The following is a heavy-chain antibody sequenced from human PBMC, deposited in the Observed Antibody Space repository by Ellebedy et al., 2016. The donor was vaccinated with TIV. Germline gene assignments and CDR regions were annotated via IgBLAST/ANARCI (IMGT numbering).Heavy chain of an antibody. CDR3: TTDYYGMDV. CDR1: GFTFSNAW. V-gene: IGHV3-15*01. Sequence: PGGSLRLSCAASGFTFSNAWMTWVRQAPGKGLQWVGQIKGKTNGGTADYAAPVKGRFTISRDDSKNTLYLQMNSLKTEDTAVYYCTTDYYGMDVWGQGTTVTVSS. CDR2: IKGKTNGGTA. J-gene: IGHJ6*02.